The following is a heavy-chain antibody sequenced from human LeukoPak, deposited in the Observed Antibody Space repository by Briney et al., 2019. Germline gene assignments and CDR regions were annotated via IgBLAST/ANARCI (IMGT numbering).Heavy chain of an antibody. Sequence: SETLSLASSFPYATACRCGGNESRQPPGKGLEWIGNIYYRGSTNYNSALKSRVNTSVDATKNQVSLMMTSVTAADTAVYYCARRSILHYFFDY. CDR1: YATACRCG. D-gene: IGHD1-26*01. CDR3: ARRSILHYFFDY. V-gene: IGHV4-59*08. CDR2: IYYRGST. J-gene: IGHJ4*01.